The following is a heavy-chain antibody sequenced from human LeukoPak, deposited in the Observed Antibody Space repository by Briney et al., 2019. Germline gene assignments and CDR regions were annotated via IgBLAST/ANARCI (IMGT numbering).Heavy chain of an antibody. CDR2: ISSNGGST. CDR3: ARRYSYAYDY. D-gene: IGHD5-18*01. Sequence: PGGSLRLSCAASGFTFSSYGMHWVRQAPGKGPEYVSAISSNGGSTYYANSVKGRFTISRDNSKNTLYLQMGSLRAEDMAVYYCARRYSYAYDYWGQGTLVTVSS. V-gene: IGHV3-64*01. CDR1: GFTFSSYG. J-gene: IGHJ4*02.